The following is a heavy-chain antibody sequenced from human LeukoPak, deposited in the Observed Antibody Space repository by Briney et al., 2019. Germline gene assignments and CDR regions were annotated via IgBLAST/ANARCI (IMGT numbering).Heavy chain of an antibody. Sequence: PSETLSLTCTVSGGSISSYYWSWIRQPPGKGLEWIGYIYYSGSTNYNPSLKSRVTISVDTSKNQFSLKLSSATAADTAVYYCARGGTSSSWYLDYWGQGTLITVSS. D-gene: IGHD6-13*01. CDR2: IYYSGST. CDR3: ARGGTSSSWYLDY. J-gene: IGHJ4*02. V-gene: IGHV4-59*01. CDR1: GGSISSYY.